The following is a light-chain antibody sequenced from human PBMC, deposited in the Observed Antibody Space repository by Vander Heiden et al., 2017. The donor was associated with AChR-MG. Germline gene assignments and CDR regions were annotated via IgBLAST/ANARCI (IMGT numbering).Light chain of an antibody. CDR3: QTWDTDIRV. CDR2: INNDGSQ. Sequence: VLPQSPSASASLGASVKLTCTLSSGHTKYAIAWHQQQPEKGPRHLVKINNDGSQIRGDGIPDRFSGSSSGPERYVTISSLQSEDEADYYCQTWDTDIRVFGGGTKLTVL. V-gene: IGLV4-69*01. J-gene: IGLJ3*02. CDR1: SGHTKYA.